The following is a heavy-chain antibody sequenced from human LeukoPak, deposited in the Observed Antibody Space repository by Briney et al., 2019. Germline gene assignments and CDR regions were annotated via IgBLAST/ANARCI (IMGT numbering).Heavy chain of an antibody. CDR1: GGSISSSSYY. D-gene: IGHD2-15*01. Sequence: SETLSLTCTVSGGSISSSSYYWGWIRQPPGKGLEWIGSIYYSGSTYYSPSLKSRVTISVDTSKNQFSLKLSSVTAADTAVYYCAGGAEVAATYWGQGTLVTVSS. CDR3: AGGAEVAATY. CDR2: IYYSGST. V-gene: IGHV4-39*07. J-gene: IGHJ4*02.